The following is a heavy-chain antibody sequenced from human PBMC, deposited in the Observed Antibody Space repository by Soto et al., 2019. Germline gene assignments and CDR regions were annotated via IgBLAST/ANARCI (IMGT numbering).Heavy chain of an antibody. CDR2: MNPNSGNT. CDR1: GYTFTSYD. V-gene: IGHV1-8*01. J-gene: IGHJ4*02. Sequence: QVQLVQSGAEVKKPGASVKVSCKASGYTFTSYDINWVRQATGQGLEWMGWMNPNSGNTGYAQKFQGRVTMTSKAFISTAHMELRGLRYEDKAVYYCARERTVAGNDYWGQGTLVTVSS. CDR3: ARERTVAGNDY. D-gene: IGHD6-19*01.